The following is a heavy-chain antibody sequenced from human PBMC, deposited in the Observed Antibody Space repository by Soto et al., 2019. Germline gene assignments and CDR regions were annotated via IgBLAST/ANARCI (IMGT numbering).Heavy chain of an antibody. V-gene: IGHV3-30*18. J-gene: IGHJ5*02. CDR1: GFIFSTCA. CDR2: ISFDGKIK. D-gene: IGHD3-16*01. Sequence: QVQLVESGGGVVQPGRSLRISCAASGFIFSTCAMHWVRQAPGKGLEWVTVISFDGKIKYYADSVKGRFTISRDTSKNTVYLQMDSLRAEDTAVYYCAKVSEASMITFGGVIAHWGQGTLVTVSS. CDR3: AKVSEASMITFGGVIAH.